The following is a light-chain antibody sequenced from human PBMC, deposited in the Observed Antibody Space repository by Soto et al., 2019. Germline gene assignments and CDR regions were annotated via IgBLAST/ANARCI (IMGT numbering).Light chain of an antibody. J-gene: IGLJ1*01. CDR3: CSYADSRTHI. V-gene: IGLV2-14*01. CDR1: SSDVGGYNY. CDR2: EVS. Sequence: QSVLTQPASVSGSPGQSITISCTGTSSDVGGYNYVSWYQQHPGKAPKLIIFEVSYRPSGISNRFSASKSRDTATLTISWLQADDEADYYCCSYADSRTHIFGRGTKVTVL.